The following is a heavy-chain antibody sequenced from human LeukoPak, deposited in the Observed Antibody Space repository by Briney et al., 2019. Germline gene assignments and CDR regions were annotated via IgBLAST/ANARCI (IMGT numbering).Heavy chain of an antibody. CDR2: IRSKANSYAT. Sequence: QPGGSLKLSCAASGFTFSGSAMHWVRQASGKGLDWVGRIRSKANSYATAYAASVKGRFTISRDDSKNTAYLQMNSLKTEDTAVYYCAPVEMATSEPYTRVFDYWGQGTLVTVSP. CDR3: APVEMATSEPYTRVFDY. V-gene: IGHV3-73*01. CDR1: GFTFSGSA. J-gene: IGHJ4*02. D-gene: IGHD5-24*01.